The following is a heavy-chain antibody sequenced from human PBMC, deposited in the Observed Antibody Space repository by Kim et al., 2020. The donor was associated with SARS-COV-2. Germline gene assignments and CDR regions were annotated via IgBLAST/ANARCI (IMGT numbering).Heavy chain of an antibody. CDR3: ARAFSSSWYARFDP. D-gene: IGHD6-13*01. V-gene: IGHV1-8*01. J-gene: IGHJ5*02. Sequence: QKFQCKVTMTRNTSISTAYMDLSSLRSEDTAVYYCARAFSSSWYARFDPWGQGTLVTVSS.